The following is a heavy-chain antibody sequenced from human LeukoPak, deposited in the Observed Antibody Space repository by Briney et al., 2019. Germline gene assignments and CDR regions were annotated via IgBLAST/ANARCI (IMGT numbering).Heavy chain of an antibody. CDR3: VREGGVARLGVPVQDGSAP. Sequence: GGSLRLSCAASGFTFNTYSMNWVRQAPGKGLEWVSSISSWNYFIYYADSVKGRFTISRDNAKNELYLQMNSLRAEDTAVYYCVREGGVARLGVPVQDGSAPWAKGTLVPASS. CDR1: GFTFNTYS. CDR2: ISSWNYFI. V-gene: IGHV3-21*01. D-gene: IGHD3-16*01. J-gene: IGHJ5*02.